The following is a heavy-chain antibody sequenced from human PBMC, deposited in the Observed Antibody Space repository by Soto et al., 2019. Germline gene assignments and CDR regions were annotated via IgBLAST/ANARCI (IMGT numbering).Heavy chain of an antibody. V-gene: IGHV3-74*03. Sequence: GGSLRLSCAASGFIFSNYWMNWVRQAPEKGLVWVSHIIPDGTTTTYADSVKGRFTISRDNAKNTLYLQMNSLRAEDTAVYYCVTFSGNWTHWGQGTQVTVSS. CDR2: IIPDGTTT. CDR1: GFIFSNYW. D-gene: IGHD1-1*01. J-gene: IGHJ4*02. CDR3: VTFSGNWTH.